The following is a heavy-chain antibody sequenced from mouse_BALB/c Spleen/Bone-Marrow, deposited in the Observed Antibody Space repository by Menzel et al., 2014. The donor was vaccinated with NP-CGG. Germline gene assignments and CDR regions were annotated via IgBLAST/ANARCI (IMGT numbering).Heavy chain of an antibody. CDR3: ARDRNYGNSWYFDG. CDR1: GFTFTDYY. CDR2: IRNKANGYTT. D-gene: IGHD2-1*01. Sequence: DVKLVESGGGLVQPGGSLRLSCATSGFTFTDYYMSWVRQPPGKALEWLGFIRNKANGYTTEYSASVKGRFTISRDNSQSILYLQMNTLRAEDSATYYCARDRNYGNSWYFDGWGAGTTVTVSS. V-gene: IGHV7-3*02. J-gene: IGHJ1*01.